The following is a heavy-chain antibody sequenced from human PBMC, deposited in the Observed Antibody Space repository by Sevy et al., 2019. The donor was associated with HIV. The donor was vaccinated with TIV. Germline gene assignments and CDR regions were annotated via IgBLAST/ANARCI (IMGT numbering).Heavy chain of an antibody. D-gene: IGHD2-21*02. J-gene: IGHJ6*02. V-gene: IGHV4-61*08. CDR2: IYYSGNT. CDR3: ARVVVTSGNEYYYGMDV. Sequence: SETLSLTCTVPGGSVRSGAYYWSWVRQPPGKGLESIGYIYYSGNTNYNPSLKSRATLSVDTSKNQFSLKLNSMTAADTAVYYCARVVVTSGNEYYYGMDVWGQGTTVTVSS. CDR1: GGSVRSGAYY.